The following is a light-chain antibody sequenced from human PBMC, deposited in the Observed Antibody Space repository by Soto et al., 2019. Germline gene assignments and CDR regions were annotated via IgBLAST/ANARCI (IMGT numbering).Light chain of an antibody. CDR1: QSVYSDF. V-gene: IGKV3-20*01. CDR3: QQYGSSPLT. Sequence: IVLTQSPGTQSLSPGERATLSCRASQSVYSDFLAWYQQKPGQAPRLLIYGASSRATGIPDRFSGSGSGTDYTLTISRLEPEDFAVYYCQQYGSSPLTFGGGTKVEIK. J-gene: IGKJ4*01. CDR2: GAS.